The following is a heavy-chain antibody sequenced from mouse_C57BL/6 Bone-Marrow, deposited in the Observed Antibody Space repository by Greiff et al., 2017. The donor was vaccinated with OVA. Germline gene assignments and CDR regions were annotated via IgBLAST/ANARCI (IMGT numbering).Heavy chain of an antibody. CDR3: TTLYYYGSSYPFAY. CDR2: ISSGGDYI. D-gene: IGHD1-1*01. Sequence: EVQVVESGEGLVKPGGSLKLSCAASGFTFSSYAMSWVRQTPEKRLEWVAYISSGGDYIYYADTVKGRFTISRDNARNTLYLQMSSLKSEDTAMYYCTTLYYYGSSYPFAYWGQGTLVTVSA. J-gene: IGHJ3*01. CDR1: GFTFSSYA. V-gene: IGHV5-9-1*02.